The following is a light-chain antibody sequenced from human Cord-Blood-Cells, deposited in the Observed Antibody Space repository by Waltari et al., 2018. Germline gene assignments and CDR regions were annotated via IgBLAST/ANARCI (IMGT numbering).Light chain of an antibody. CDR2: AAS. J-gene: IGKJ4*01. CDR1: QGISSY. Sequence: VIWVTQYPCLVPALTGDRVTLSCRMSQGISSYLALYQQKPGKAPELLIYAASTLQSGVPSRFGGSGSGTDFTLTISCLQSEDFATYYCQQYYSFPPTFGGGTKVEIK. V-gene: IGKV1D-8*01. CDR3: QQYYSFPPT.